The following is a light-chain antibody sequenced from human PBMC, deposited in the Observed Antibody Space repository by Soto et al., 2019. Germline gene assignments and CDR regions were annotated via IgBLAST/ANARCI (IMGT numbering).Light chain of an antibody. CDR3: CSSAPESTYV. J-gene: IGLJ1*01. CDR2: KGT. V-gene: IGLV2-23*01. Sequence: QSVLAQPASVSGSPGQSITISCTGTDSDVGAYDSVSWYRQHPHKAPQLIIYKGTQRPSGVSNRISGATSGNAASLTISGLQADDEADYFCCSSAPESTYVFGTGTKVTV. CDR1: DSDVGAYDS.